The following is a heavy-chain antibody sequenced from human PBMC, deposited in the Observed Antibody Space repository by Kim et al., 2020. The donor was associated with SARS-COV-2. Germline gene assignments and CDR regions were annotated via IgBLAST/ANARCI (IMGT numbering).Heavy chain of an antibody. CDR2: IYHSGST. D-gene: IGHD6-19*01. V-gene: IGHV4-4*02. J-gene: IGHJ6*02. Sequence: SETLSLTCAVSGGSISSSNWWSWVRQPPGKGLEWIGEIYHSGSTNYNPSLKSRVTISVDKSKNQFSLKLSSVTAADTAVYYCARVRGEQWLAFRLEYYYYYYGMDVWGQGTTVTVSS. CDR1: GGSISSSNW. CDR3: ARVRGEQWLAFRLEYYYYYYGMDV.